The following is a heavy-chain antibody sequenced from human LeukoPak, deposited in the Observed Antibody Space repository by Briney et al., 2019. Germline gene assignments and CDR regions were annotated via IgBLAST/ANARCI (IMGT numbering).Heavy chain of an antibody. CDR1: GFTFSSYE. D-gene: IGHD5-18*01. CDR3: ASRGYSYGRYDAFDI. J-gene: IGHJ3*02. Sequence: GGSLRLSCAASGFTFSSYEMNWVRQAPGKGLEWVSYISGSGSTIYYADSVKGRFTISRDNAKNSLYLQMNSLRAEDTAVYYCASRGYSYGRYDAFDIWGQGTMVTVSS. V-gene: IGHV3-48*03. CDR2: ISGSGSTI.